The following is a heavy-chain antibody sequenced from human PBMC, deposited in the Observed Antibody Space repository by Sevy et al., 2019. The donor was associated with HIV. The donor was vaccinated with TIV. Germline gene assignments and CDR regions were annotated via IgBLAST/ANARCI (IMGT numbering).Heavy chain of an antibody. V-gene: IGHV4-59*01. CDR1: GGSISSYY. CDR2: IYYSGST. CDR3: ARGYDYGGNSGDAFDI. Sequence: SETLSLTCTVSGGSISSYYWSWIRQPPGKGLEWIGYIYYSGSTNYNPSLKSRVTISVDTSKNQFSLKLGSLTAADTAVYYCARGYDYGGNSGDAFDIWGQGTMVTVSS. D-gene: IGHD4-17*01. J-gene: IGHJ3*02.